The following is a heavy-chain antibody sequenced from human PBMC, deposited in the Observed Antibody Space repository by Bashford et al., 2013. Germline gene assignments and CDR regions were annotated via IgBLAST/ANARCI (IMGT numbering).Heavy chain of an antibody. CDR2: ISGSGGSR. J-gene: IGHJ4*02. CDR3: AREGYFESSGYYYY. D-gene: IGHD3-22*01. Sequence: VRQAPGKGLEWVSGISGSGGSRYNADSVKGRFTISRDNSKNTLSLQMNSLRAEDTAVYYCAREGYFESSGYYYYWGQGTLVTVSS. V-gene: IGHV3-23*01.